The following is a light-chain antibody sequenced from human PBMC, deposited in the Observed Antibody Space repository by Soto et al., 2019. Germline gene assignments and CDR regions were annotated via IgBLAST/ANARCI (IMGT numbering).Light chain of an antibody. CDR3: QQSYSTPRT. J-gene: IGKJ1*01. V-gene: IGKV1-39*01. Sequence: DIQMTQSPSSLSASVGDRVAITCRASQSISSYLNWYQQKAGEAPKLLIYATSSLQSGVPSRCSGGCSGTDFTITISILQPEDVATYYCQQSYSTPRTFGQGTKVDIK. CDR1: QSISSY. CDR2: ATS.